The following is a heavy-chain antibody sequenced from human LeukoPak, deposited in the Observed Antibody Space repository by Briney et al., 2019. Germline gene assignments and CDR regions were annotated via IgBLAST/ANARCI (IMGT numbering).Heavy chain of an antibody. Sequence: ASVKVSCKASGYTFTSYDINWVRQATGQGLEWMGWMNPNSGNTGYAQKFQGRVTMTRNTSISTAYMELSGLRSEDTAVYYCAIPASSPVGMGFDPWGQGTLVTVSP. J-gene: IGHJ5*02. CDR3: AIPASSPVGMGFDP. CDR2: MNPNSGNT. V-gene: IGHV1-8*01. D-gene: IGHD6-13*01. CDR1: GYTFTSYD.